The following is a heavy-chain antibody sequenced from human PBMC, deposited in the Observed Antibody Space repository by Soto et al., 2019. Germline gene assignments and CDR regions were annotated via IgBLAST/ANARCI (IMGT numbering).Heavy chain of an antibody. J-gene: IGHJ6*02. CDR2: IDTSGTT. V-gene: IGHV4-4*07. CDR3: ARGPRGYVYYHGMDV. D-gene: IGHD3-16*01. Sequence: LSLTCTVSGGSISSYYCSWIRQAAGKGLEWIGRIDTSGTTNYNPSLRSRVTMSVDASKNQFSLDLSSVTAADTAVYFCARGPRGYVYYHGMDVWGQGTTVTVSS. CDR1: GGSISSYY.